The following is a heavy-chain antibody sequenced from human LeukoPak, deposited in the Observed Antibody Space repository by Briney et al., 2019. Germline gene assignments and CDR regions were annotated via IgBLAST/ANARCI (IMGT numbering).Heavy chain of an antibody. CDR1: GFTFSSYA. CDR3: ARALTWYSSSSGFGY. D-gene: IGHD6-6*01. Sequence: PGGSLRLSCAASGFTFSSYAMHWVRQAPGKGLEWVAVISYDGSNKYYADSVKGRFTISRDNSKNTLYLQMNSLRAEDTAVYYCARALTWYSSSSGFGYWGQGTLVTVSS. CDR2: ISYDGSNK. V-gene: IGHV3-30-3*01. J-gene: IGHJ4*02.